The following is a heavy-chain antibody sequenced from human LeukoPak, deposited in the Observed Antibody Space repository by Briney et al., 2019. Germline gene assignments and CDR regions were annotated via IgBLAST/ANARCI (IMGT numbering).Heavy chain of an antibody. V-gene: IGHV1-2*02. J-gene: IGHJ4*02. CDR2: INPNSGGT. Sequence: ASVTVSCKASGYTFTGYYMHWVRQAPGQGLEWMGWINPNSGGTNYAQKFQGRVTMTRDTSIGTAYMELSRLRSDDTAVYYCARVRCSGGSCYSDYWGQGTLVTVSS. D-gene: IGHD2-15*01. CDR3: ARVRCSGGSCYSDY. CDR1: GYTFTGYY.